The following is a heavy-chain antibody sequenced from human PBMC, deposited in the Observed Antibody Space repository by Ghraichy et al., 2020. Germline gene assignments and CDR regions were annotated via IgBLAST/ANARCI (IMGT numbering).Heavy chain of an antibody. Sequence: GGSLRLSCAASGFTFSNAWMSWVRQAPGKGLEWVGRIKSKTDGGTTDYAAPVKGRFTISRDDSKNTLYLQMNSLKTEDTAVYYCTTDLDYGGNNDAFDIWGQGTMVTVSS. D-gene: IGHD4-23*01. V-gene: IGHV3-15*01. J-gene: IGHJ3*02. CDR3: TTDLDYGGNNDAFDI. CDR1: GFTFSNAW. CDR2: IKSKTDGGTT.